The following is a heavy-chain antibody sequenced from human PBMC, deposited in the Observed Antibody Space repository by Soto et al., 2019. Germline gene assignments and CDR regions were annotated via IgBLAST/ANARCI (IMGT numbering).Heavy chain of an antibody. Sequence: GGSLRLSCAASGFTFRSFWMSWVRQAPGKGLEWVANINQDGSEKQYVESVRGRFTISRDNDKNSLYLQMNRLRVEDTAVYYCAKDIIPPGLAFDYCGLGALVTVSS. J-gene: IGHJ4*02. D-gene: IGHD1-20*01. V-gene: IGHV3-7*01. CDR3: AKDIIPPGLAFDY. CDR2: INQDGSEK. CDR1: GFTFRSFW.